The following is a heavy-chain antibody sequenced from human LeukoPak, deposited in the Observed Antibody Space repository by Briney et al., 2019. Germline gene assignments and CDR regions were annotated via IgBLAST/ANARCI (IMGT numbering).Heavy chain of an antibody. D-gene: IGHD3-10*01. V-gene: IGHV1-18*01. Sequence: GASVKVSCKASVYTFTSYGISWVRQAPGQGLEGMGWISAYNGNTNYAQKLQGRVTMTTDTSTSTAYMELRSLRSDDTAVYYCARDRLSPRHYYGSGSFDYWGQGTLVTVSS. CDR2: ISAYNGNT. J-gene: IGHJ4*02. CDR1: VYTFTSYG. CDR3: ARDRLSPRHYYGSGSFDY.